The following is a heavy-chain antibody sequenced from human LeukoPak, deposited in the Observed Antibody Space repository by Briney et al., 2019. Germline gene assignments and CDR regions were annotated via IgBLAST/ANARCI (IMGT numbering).Heavy chain of an antibody. CDR1: GYTFTNFI. D-gene: IGHD2-2*01. Sequence: GASVKVSCKASGYTFTNFIINWVRQAPGQGLEWMGWISAYNDNTSYAQMFQDRVTMSTDTSTSTAYMELRSLRFGDTAVYYCARLGYCSSNSCYGVDYWGQGTLVTVSS. J-gene: IGHJ4*02. CDR2: ISAYNDNT. V-gene: IGHV1-18*01. CDR3: ARLGYCSSNSCYGVDY.